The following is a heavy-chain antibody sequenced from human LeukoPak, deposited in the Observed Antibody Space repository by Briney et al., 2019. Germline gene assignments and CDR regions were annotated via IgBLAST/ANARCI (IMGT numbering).Heavy chain of an antibody. J-gene: IGHJ3*02. CDR2: IKSKTDGGTT. D-gene: IGHD2-21*01. V-gene: IGHV3-15*01. CDR1: GFTFSNAW. Sequence: GGSLRLSCAASGFTFSNAWMSWVRQAPGKGLEWVGRIKSKTDGGTTDYAAPVKGRFTISRDDSKNTLYLQMNSLKTEDTAVYYCTTRLAYSPGNDAFDIWGQGTMVTVSS. CDR3: TTRLAYSPGNDAFDI.